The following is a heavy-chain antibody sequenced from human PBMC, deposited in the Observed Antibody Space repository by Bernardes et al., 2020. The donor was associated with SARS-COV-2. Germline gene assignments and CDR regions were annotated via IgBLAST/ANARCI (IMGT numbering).Heavy chain of an antibody. CDR3: ARGYCSGGNCYGFWFDP. D-gene: IGHD2-15*01. Sequence: GGSLRLSCTASGFTFSNYWMHWVRQAPGKGLVWVSRINPDGSSTSYADSVKGRFTVSRDNAKNTLHLQMSSLTAEDTAVYFCARGYCSGGNCYGFWFDPWGQGTLVTVSS. CDR1: GFTFSNYW. CDR2: INPDGSST. V-gene: IGHV3-74*01. J-gene: IGHJ5*02.